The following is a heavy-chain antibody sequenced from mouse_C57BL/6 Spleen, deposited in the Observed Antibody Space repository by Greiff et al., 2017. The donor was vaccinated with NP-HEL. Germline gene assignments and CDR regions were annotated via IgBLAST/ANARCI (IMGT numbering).Heavy chain of an antibody. J-gene: IGHJ4*01. CDR2: INPNNGGT. CDR1: GYTFTDYY. V-gene: IGHV1-26*01. Sequence: EVQLQQSGPELVKPGASVKISCKASGYTFTDYYMNWVKQSHGKSLEWIGDINPNNGGTSYNQKFKGKATLTADKPSSIAYMEPRNLTSKDSAVYYCARSYGNYVPAFAYWGQGTLVTVSS. CDR3: ARSYGNYVPAFAY. D-gene: IGHD2-1*01.